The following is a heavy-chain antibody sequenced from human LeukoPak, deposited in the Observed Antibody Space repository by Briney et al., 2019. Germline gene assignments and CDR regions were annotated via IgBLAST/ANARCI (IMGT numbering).Heavy chain of an antibody. CDR2: IKRDVSEE. CDR1: GFTFSRYW. J-gene: IGHJ3*02. CDR3: AREATGDNAFDI. Sequence: PGGSLRLSCAASGFTFSRYWMSWVRQAPGKGLEWVANIKRDVSEEYLVDSVKGRFTISRDNAKNSLYLQMNSLREEDTAVYYCAREATGDNAFDIWGQGKMVTVSS. D-gene: IGHD7-27*01. V-gene: IGHV3-7*01.